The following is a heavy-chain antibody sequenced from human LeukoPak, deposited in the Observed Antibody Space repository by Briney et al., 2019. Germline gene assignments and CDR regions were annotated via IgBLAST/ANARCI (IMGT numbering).Heavy chain of an antibody. CDR1: GYTFTSYG. D-gene: IGHD3-16*01. CDR3: ARSPPDEGESPEADY. CDR2: ISAYNGNT. V-gene: IGHV1-18*01. Sequence: ASVKVSCKASGYTFTSYGINWVRQAPGQGLEWMGWISAYNGNTNYAQKSQGRVTMTTDTSTFTAYMELRSLRSDDTAVYYCARSPPDEGESPEADYWGQGTLVTVSS. J-gene: IGHJ4*02.